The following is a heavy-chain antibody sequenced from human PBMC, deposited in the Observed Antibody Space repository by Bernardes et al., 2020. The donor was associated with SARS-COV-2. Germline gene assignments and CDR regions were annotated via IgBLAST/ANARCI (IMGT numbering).Heavy chain of an antibody. V-gene: IGHV4-39*01. CDR3: ASTHYYYGMDV. CDR1: GCSISSSSYY. J-gene: IGHJ6*02. CDR2: IYYSGST. D-gene: IGHD2-15*01. Sequence: SETLSLTCTVSGCSISSSSYYWGRIRQPPGLGLVWIGRIYYSGSTYYNPSLNSRVIISVDTYNNQFLLMLSSVTAADTAVYYCASTHYYYGMDVWCQGTTVTVSS.